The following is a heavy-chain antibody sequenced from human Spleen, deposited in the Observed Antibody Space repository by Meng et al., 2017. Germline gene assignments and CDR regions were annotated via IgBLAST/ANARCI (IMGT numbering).Heavy chain of an antibody. Sequence: GESLKISCAASGFTFSTYEMNWVRQAPGKGLEWVSYISSSGSSKFYADSVKGRFTISRDNAKNSLYLQLNSLRAEDTAVYYCARDLGGGKVTTFDCWGQGTLVTVSS. CDR2: ISSSGSSK. D-gene: IGHD4-11*01. V-gene: IGHV3-48*03. J-gene: IGHJ4*02. CDR3: ARDLGGGKVTTFDC. CDR1: GFTFSTYE.